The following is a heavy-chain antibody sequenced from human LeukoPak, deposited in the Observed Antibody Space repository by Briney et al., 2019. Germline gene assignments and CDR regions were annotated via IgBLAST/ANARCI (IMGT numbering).Heavy chain of an antibody. CDR3: ARVHSALLWFGDGAFDI. Sequence: GASVKVSCKASGYTFTCYYMHWVRQAPGQGLEWMGWINPNSGGTNYAQKFQGRVTMTRDTSISTAYMELSRLRSDDTAVYYCARVHSALLWFGDGAFDIWGQGTMVTVSS. CDR1: GYTFTCYY. V-gene: IGHV1-2*02. D-gene: IGHD3-10*01. J-gene: IGHJ3*02. CDR2: INPNSGGT.